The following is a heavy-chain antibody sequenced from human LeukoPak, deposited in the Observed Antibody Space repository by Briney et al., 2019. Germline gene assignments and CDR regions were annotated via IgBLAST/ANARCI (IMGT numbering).Heavy chain of an antibody. J-gene: IGHJ4*02. D-gene: IGHD2-2*01. CDR2: ISSSSSYI. CDR1: GFTFSSYS. V-gene: IGHV3-21*01. CDR3: ARHIRGYCSSTSCPWYFDY. Sequence: GGSLRLSCAASGFTFSSYSMNWVRQAPGKGLEWVSSISSSSSYIYYADSVKGRFTISRDNAKNSLYLQMNSLRAEDTAVYYCARHIRGYCSSTSCPWYFDYWGQGTLVTVSS.